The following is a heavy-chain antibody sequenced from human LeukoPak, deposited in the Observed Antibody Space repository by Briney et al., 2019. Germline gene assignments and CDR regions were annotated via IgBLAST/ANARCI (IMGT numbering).Heavy chain of an antibody. D-gene: IGHD3-3*01. J-gene: IGHJ4*02. CDR3: ARDGIWSGYYQDGY. CDR1: GYTFTGYY. CDR2: INPNSGGT. V-gene: IGHV1-2*06. Sequence: ASVKVSCKASGYTFTGYYMHWVRQAPGQGLEWMGRINPNSGGTNYAQKFQGRVTMTRDTSISTAYMELSRLRSDDTAVYYCARDGIWSGYYQDGYWGQGTLVAVSS.